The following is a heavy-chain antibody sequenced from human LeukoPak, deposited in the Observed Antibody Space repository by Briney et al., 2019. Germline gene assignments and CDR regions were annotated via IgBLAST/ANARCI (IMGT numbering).Heavy chain of an antibody. J-gene: IGHJ6*03. D-gene: IGHD3-3*01. Sequence: SETLSLTCTVSGGSISSYYWSWIRQPPGKGLEWIGYINYSGSTNYNPSLKSRVTISVDTSKNQFSLKLSSVTAADTAVYYCARVWLRFLGTDGYMHVWGKGTTVTVSS. CDR1: GGSISSYY. CDR2: INYSGST. V-gene: IGHV4-59*01. CDR3: ARVWLRFLGTDGYMHV.